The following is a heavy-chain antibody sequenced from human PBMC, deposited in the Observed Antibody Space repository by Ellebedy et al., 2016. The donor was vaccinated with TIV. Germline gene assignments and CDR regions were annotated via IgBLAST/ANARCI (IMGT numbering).Heavy chain of an antibody. CDR3: ARKHPVSGSDLPYFDN. Sequence: MPSETLSLTCTVSGDSISNSYWSWIRQTPGKGLEWIGNIYYIGATRYNPSLKSRVTISLDTSKNQISLTLSSVTAADTAVFYCARKHPVSGSDLPYFDNWGQGTLVTVSA. V-gene: IGHV4-59*01. CDR1: GDSISNSY. CDR2: IYYIGAT. J-gene: IGHJ4*02. D-gene: IGHD1-26*01.